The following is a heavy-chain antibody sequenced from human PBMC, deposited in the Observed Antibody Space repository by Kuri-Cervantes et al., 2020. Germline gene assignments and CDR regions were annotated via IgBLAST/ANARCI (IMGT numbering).Heavy chain of an antibody. Sequence: ASVKVSCKASGYTFTSYDINWVRQATGQGLEWMGWMNPNSGNTGYAQKSQGRVTMTRNTSISTAYMELSSLRSEDTAVYYCARWATPRVVPAARGGVGFDPWGQGTLVTVSS. CDR1: GYTFTSYD. CDR2: MNPNSGNT. V-gene: IGHV1-8*01. D-gene: IGHD2-2*01. J-gene: IGHJ5*02. CDR3: ARWATPRVVPAARGGVGFDP.